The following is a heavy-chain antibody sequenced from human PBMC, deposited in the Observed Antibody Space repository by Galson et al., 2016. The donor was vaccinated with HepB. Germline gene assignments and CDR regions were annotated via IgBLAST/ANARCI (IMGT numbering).Heavy chain of an antibody. CDR2: IYYSGRT. J-gene: IGHJ6*02. CDR3: ARDDSGGWYGFHYGMDV. Sequence: ETLSLTCTVSGASISGYYLSWLRQPPGKGLEWIGYIYYSGRTNYNPSLKSRVTISVDTSKNQFSLKLSSVTAADTAVYCCARDDSGGWYGFHYGMDVWGQGTTVTVSS. D-gene: IGHD6-19*01. CDR1: GASISGYY. V-gene: IGHV4-59*01.